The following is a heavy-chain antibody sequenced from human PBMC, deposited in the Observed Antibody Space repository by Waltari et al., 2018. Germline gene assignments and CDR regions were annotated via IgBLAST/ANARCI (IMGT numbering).Heavy chain of an antibody. V-gene: IGHV3-7*01. CDR3: ARISSTATRDS. CDR1: GFTFSSYW. CDR2: IKEEGSGK. Sequence: EVQLVESGGGLVQPGGSLRLSCAASGFTFSSYWMSWVRQAPGEGLGWVAKIKEEGSGKSYVDSVKGRFTISRDNAKNSLSLQMNSLRAEDTAVYYCARISSTATRDSWGRGTLVTVSS. D-gene: IGHD6-6*01. J-gene: IGHJ4*02.